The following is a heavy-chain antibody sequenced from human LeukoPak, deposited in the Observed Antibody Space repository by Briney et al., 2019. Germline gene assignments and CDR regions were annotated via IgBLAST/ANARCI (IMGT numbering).Heavy chain of an antibody. CDR1: GGSISNSAYY. CDR2: ITNTGST. D-gene: IGHD3-10*01. V-gene: IGHV4-39*01. J-gene: IGHJ6*02. CDR3: ARKTPGTYMDV. Sequence: PSETLSLTCTVSGGSISNSAYYWVWIRQPPGKGLESIGTITNTGSTYSNPSLKSRVTISIATSKTQLYLKLPSVTAADTAVFYCARKTPGTYMDVWGQGTPVTVSS.